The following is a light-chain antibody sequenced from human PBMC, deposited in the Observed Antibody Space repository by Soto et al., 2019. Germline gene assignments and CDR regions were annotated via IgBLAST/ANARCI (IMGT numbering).Light chain of an antibody. Sequence: DIVLTQSPGTLSLSPGERATITCRASQSVSSSYFAWYQQQPGQAPRLLIYGVSSMASGIPDRFSGSGSGTDFTLTISRLEPEDFAVYYCQQYSSPSGTFGQGTKVEIK. V-gene: IGKV3-20*01. CDR2: GVS. J-gene: IGKJ1*01. CDR3: QQYSSPSGT. CDR1: QSVSSSY.